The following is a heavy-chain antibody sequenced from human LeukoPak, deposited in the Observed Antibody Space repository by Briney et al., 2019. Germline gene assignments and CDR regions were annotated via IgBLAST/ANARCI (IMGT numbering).Heavy chain of an antibody. CDR3: AREEYDFWSGYYTSYYYYGMDV. CDR1: GFTFSSHG. J-gene: IGHJ6*02. V-gene: IGHV3-48*01. CDR2: ISSTSSSI. D-gene: IGHD3-3*01. Sequence: PGGSLRLSCAASGFTFSSHGMNWVRQVPGKGLEWVSHISSTSSSIYYADSVKGRFTIARDTAKNSLYLQMNSLRAEDTAVYYCAREEYDFWSGYYTSYYYYGMDVWGQGTTVTVSS.